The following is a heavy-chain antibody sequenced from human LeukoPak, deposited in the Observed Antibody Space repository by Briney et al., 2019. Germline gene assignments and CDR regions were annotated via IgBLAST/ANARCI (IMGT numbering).Heavy chain of an antibody. CDR3: ARLGYSSGWYLAY. J-gene: IGHJ4*02. Sequence: PPETLSLTCTVSGGSISSYYWSWIRQPPGKGLEWIGYIYYSGSTNYNPSLKSRVTISVDTSKNQFSLKLSSVTAADTAVYYCARLGYSSGWYLAYWGQGTLVTVSS. V-gene: IGHV4-59*08. CDR1: GGSISSYY. CDR2: IYYSGST. D-gene: IGHD6-19*01.